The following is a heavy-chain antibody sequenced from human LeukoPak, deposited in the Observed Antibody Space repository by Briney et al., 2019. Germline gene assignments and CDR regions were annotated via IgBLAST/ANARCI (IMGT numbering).Heavy chain of an antibody. J-gene: IGHJ4*02. CDR3: AKDNSTGWSIKYFFDY. V-gene: IGHV3-30*04. Sequence: GGSLRLSCAASGFAFSSFAMHWVRQAPGKGLEWVSLISYDGIIEDYSDSVKGRFTISRDNFKNTLFLQMNSLRDEDTAVYYCAKDNSTGWSIKYFFDYWGQGTLVTVSS. D-gene: IGHD6-13*01. CDR1: GFAFSSFA. CDR2: ISYDGIIE.